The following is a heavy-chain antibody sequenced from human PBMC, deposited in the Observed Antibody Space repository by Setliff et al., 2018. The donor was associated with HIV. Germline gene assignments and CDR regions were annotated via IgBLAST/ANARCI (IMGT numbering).Heavy chain of an antibody. CDR2: INPNSGGT. CDR1: GFTFTGYY. V-gene: IGHV1-2*02. J-gene: IGHJ3*02. D-gene: IGHD1-26*01. CDR3: ARVQWDLLYVPDAVDI. Sequence: ASVKVSCKASGFTFTGYYLHWVRQAPGQGLEWMGWINPNSGGTNYAQNFHGRVTMTRDTSISTAYMELSRLRSDDTAVYYCARVQWDLLYVPDAVDIWGQGTMVTVSS.